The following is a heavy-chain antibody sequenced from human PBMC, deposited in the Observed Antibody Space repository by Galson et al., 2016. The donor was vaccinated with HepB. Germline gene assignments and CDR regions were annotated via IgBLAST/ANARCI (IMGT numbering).Heavy chain of an antibody. V-gene: IGHV1-69*13. CDR3: ARETLNGGAMDI. J-gene: IGHJ3*02. Sequence: SVKVSCKVSGGTFRTYAISWVRQAPGQGLDWMGGIIPHFGTIYYAQNFRDRVTITADESTSTAYMELRSLTSDDTAVYYCARETLNGGAMDIWGQGTMVTISS. D-gene: IGHD7-27*01. CDR2: IIPHFGTI. CDR1: GGTFRTYA.